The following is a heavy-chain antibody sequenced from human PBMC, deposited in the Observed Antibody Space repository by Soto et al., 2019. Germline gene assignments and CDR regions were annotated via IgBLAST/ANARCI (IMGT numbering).Heavy chain of an antibody. V-gene: IGHV1-69*01. D-gene: IGHD2-2*01. CDR3: ATHPVGYCSSTSCAIFDY. J-gene: IGHJ4*02. CDR1: GGTFSAYA. Sequence: QVQLVQSGAEVKKPGSSVKVSCKASGGTFSAYAISWVRQAPGQGLEWMGGIIPIFGTANYAQKFQGRVTITADESTSTAYMELSRLRSEDTAVYYCATHPVGYCSSTSCAIFDYWGQGTLVTVSS. CDR2: IIPIFGTA.